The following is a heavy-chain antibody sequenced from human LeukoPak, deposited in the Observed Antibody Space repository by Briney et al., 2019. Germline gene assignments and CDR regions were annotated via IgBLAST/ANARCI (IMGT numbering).Heavy chain of an antibody. D-gene: IGHD3-10*01. CDR1: GFTFSTYW. CDR2: ISNDGSTS. V-gene: IGHV3-74*01. J-gene: IGHJ4*02. CDR3: AKDPYYYGSGSPIDY. Sequence: PGGSLRLSCAASGFTFSTYWMHWVRQAPGKGLVWVSRISNDGSTSIYADSVKGRFTISRDNSKSTLYLQMNSLRAEDTAVYYCAKDPYYYGSGSPIDYWGQGTLVTVSS.